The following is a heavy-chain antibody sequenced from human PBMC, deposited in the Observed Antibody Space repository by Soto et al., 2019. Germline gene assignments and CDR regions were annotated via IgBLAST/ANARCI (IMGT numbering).Heavy chain of an antibody. CDR3: ARSSVGESNHFDY. CDR2: LIPIFGTA. Sequence: GASVKVSCKASGYTFTSYGISWVRQAPGQGLEWMGGLIPIFGTANYAQKFQGRVTITADESTSTAYMELSSLRSEDTAVYYCARSSVGESNHFDYWGQGTLVTVSS. J-gene: IGHJ4*02. D-gene: IGHD4-17*01. CDR1: GYTFTSYG. V-gene: IGHV1-69*13.